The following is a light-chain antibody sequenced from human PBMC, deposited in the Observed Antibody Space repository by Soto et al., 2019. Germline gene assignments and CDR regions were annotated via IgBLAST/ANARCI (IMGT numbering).Light chain of an antibody. CDR3: LQHNSYPLT. CDR1: QGIRTD. Sequence: DIQMTQSPSSLSASVGDRVTITCRASQGIRTDLGWYQQKPAKAPKRLIYSASSLQSGVPSRFSGSGSGTEFTLTISSLQPEDFATYYCLQHNSYPLTFVQGTKFEIK. CDR2: SAS. J-gene: IGKJ1*01. V-gene: IGKV1-17*01.